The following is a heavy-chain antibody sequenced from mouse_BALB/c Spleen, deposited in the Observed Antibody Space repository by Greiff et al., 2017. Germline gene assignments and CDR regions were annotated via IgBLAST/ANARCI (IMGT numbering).Heavy chain of an antibody. V-gene: IGHV1-54*01. CDR2: INPGSGGT. J-gene: IGHJ4*01. D-gene: IGHD2-1*01. Sequence: QVQLKESGAELVRPGTSVKVSCKASGYAFTNYLIEWVKQRPGQGLEWIGVINPGSGGTNYNEKFKGKATLTADKSSSTAYMQLSSLTSDDSAVYFCARFGNRYAMDYWGQGTSVTVSS. CDR3: ARFGNRYAMDY. CDR1: GYAFTNYL.